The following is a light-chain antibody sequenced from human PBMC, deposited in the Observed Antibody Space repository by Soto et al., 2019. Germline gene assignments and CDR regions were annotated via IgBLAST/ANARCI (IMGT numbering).Light chain of an antibody. CDR2: DTS. CDR1: TGAVASGHY. J-gene: IGLJ2*01. CDR3: LLSYSDAVA. Sequence: QAVVTQEPSLTVSPGGTVTLTCGSSTGAVASGHYPYWFQQKPGQAPRTLIYDTSKKHSWTPARFSGSLLGGKAALTLSGAQPEDEADYYCLLSYSDAVAFGGGTKRTVL. V-gene: IGLV7-46*01.